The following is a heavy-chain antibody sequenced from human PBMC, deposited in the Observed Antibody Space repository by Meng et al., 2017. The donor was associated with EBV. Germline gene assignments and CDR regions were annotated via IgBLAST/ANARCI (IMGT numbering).Heavy chain of an antibody. V-gene: IGHV4-34*01. J-gene: IGHJ5*02. CDR2: INHSGST. CDR1: GGSFSGSD. Sequence: QVQLQQWGAGLLKPSETLSLTCAVYGGSFSGSDWSWIRQPPGKGLEWIGEINHSGSTNYNPSLKSRVTISVDTSKNQFSLKLSSVTAADTAVYYCARGGGNRGGIVGATYRLNWFDPWGQGTLVTVSS. CDR3: ARGGGNRGGIVGATYRLNWFDP. D-gene: IGHD1-26*01.